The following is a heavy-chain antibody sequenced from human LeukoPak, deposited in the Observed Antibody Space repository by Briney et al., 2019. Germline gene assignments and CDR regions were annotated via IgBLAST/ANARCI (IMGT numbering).Heavy chain of an antibody. CDR2: INPNSGAT. CDR1: GYTITGYY. CDR3: AIGIDQWESYNWFDP. D-gene: IGHD1-26*01. V-gene: IGHV1-2*02. Sequence: ASVKVSCKASGYTITGYYMHWVRQAPGQALEGMESINPNSGATNYAQNFQGRVTMTRDTSISTAYMELSRLRSDDTAVYYCAIGIDQWESYNWFDPWGQGTLVTVSS. J-gene: IGHJ5*02.